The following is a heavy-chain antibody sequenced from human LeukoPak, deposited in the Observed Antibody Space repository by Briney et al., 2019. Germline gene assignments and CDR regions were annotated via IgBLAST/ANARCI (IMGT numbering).Heavy chain of an antibody. V-gene: IGHV3-23*01. Sequence: GGSLRLSCAASGFTFSSYAMSWVRQAPGKGLEWVSAISGSGGGTYYADSVKGRFTISRDNSKNTLYLQMNSLRAEDTAVYYCAKGGCSGGSCYYPYYFDYWGQGTLVTVSS. D-gene: IGHD2-15*01. CDR1: GFTFSSYA. CDR2: ISGSGGGT. CDR3: AKGGCSGGSCYYPYYFDY. J-gene: IGHJ4*02.